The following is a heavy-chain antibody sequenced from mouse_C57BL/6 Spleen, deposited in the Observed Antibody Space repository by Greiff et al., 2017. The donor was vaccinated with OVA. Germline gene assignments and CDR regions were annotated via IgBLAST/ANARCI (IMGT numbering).Heavy chain of an antibody. J-gene: IGHJ3*01. CDR1: GFSFNTYA. CDR2: IRSKSNNYAT. Sequence: GGGLVQPKGSLKLSCAASGFSFNTYAMNWVRQAPGKGLEWVARIRSKSNNYATYYADSVKDRFTISRDDSESMLYLQMNNLKTEDTAMYYCVRQKGGFAYWGQGTLVTVSA. V-gene: IGHV10-1*01. CDR3: VRQKGGFAY.